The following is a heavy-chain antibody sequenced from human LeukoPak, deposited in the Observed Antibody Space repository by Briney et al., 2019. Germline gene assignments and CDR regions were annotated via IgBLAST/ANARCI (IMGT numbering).Heavy chain of an antibody. D-gene: IGHD4-17*01. CDR2: MDSSGST. Sequence: SETLSLTCTVSGGSISTHYWSWIRQPPGKGLEWIAYMDSSGSTNYNPSLKSRVTISVDASKNQFSLKLSSVTAADTAVYYCARDMGDYGDYVFDYWGQGTLVTVSS. CDR1: GGSISTHY. V-gene: IGHV4-59*11. CDR3: ARDMGDYGDYVFDY. J-gene: IGHJ4*02.